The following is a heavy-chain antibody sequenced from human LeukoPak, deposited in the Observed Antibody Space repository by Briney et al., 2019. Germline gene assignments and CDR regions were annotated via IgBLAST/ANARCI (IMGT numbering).Heavy chain of an antibody. Sequence: SETLSLTCTVSGDPISSYYWSWIRQPAGKGPEWIGRIYTSGSPNYNPSLKSRATILVDNSKTQFSLHLRSVTAAHTGVYYCATSRWGNFDFWGQRPVVTVSS. CDR2: IYTSGSP. J-gene: IGHJ4*02. V-gene: IGHV4-4*07. CDR1: GDPISSYY. D-gene: IGHD3-16*01. CDR3: ATSRWGNFDF.